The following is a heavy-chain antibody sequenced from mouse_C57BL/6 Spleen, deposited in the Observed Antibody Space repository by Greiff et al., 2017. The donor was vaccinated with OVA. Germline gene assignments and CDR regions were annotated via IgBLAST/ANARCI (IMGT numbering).Heavy chain of an antibody. CDR2: IDPSDSYT. Sequence: QVQLQQSGAELVMPGASVKLSCKASGYTFTSYWMHWVKQRPGQGLEWIGEIDPSDSYTNYNQKFKGKSTLTVDKSSSTAYMQLSSLTSEDSAVYYCARKLSAYWGQGTLVTVSA. CDR1: GYTFTSYW. V-gene: IGHV1-69*01. J-gene: IGHJ3*01. CDR3: ARKLSAY.